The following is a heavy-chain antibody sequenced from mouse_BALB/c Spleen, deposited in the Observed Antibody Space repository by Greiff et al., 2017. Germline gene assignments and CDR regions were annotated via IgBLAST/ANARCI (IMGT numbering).Heavy chain of an antibody. CDR3: ARERQLGLRFDY. Sequence: VMLVESGPGLVAPSQSLSITCTVSGFSLTSYGVHWVRQPPGKGLEWLGVIWAGGSTNYNSALMSRLSISKDNSKSQVFLKMNSLQTDDTAMYYCARERQLGLRFDYWGQGTTLTVSS. CDR2: IWAGGST. V-gene: IGHV2-9*02. CDR1: GFSLTSYG. J-gene: IGHJ2*01. D-gene: IGHD3-2*01.